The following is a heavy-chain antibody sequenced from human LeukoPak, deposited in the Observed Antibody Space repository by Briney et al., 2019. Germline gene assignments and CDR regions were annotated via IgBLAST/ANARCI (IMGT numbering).Heavy chain of an antibody. CDR3: ARRAVGANYYYYYMDV. CDR1: GFTFSSYA. D-gene: IGHD1-26*01. J-gene: IGHJ6*03. CDR2: ISGSGGST. Sequence: GGSLRLSCAASGFTFSSYAMSWVRQAPGKGLEWVSAISGSGGSTYYADSVKGRFTISRDNSKNTLYLQMNSLRAEDTAVYYCARRAVGANYYYYYMDVWGKGTTVTISS. V-gene: IGHV3-23*01.